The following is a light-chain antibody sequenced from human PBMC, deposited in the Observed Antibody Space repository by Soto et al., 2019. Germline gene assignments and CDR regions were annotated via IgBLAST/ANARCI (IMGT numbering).Light chain of an antibody. CDR1: QSLLHSDGKTY. Sequence: IVMTQTPLSLSVTPGQPASISCKSSQSLLHSDGKTYLFWYLQKPGQSPQLLIYDVSNRFSGAPVRFSGSGSGTDFTLKISRVEAEDVGVYYCMQSLQFPWAFGQGTRVEIK. CDR3: MQSLQFPWA. CDR2: DVS. V-gene: IGKV2D-29*02. J-gene: IGKJ1*01.